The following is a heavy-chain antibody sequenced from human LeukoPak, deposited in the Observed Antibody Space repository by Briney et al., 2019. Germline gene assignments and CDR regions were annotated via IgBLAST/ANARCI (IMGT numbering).Heavy chain of an antibody. J-gene: IGHJ3*02. Sequence: GASVKVSCKASGYTFTDYYMHWVRQAPGQGLEWMGIINPSGGSTSYAQKFQGRVTMTRDTSTSTVYMELSSLRSEDTAVYYCATLEYCSSTSCYEALNDAFDIWGQGTMVTVFS. CDR3: ATLEYCSSTSCYEALNDAFDI. CDR2: INPSGGST. CDR1: GYTFTDYY. V-gene: IGHV1-46*01. D-gene: IGHD2-2*01.